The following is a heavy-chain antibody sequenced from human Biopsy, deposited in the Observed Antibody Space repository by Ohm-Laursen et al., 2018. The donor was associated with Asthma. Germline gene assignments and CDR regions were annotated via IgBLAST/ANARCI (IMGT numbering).Heavy chain of an antibody. D-gene: IGHD2-15*01. CDR1: GGYTGSSDHH. Sequence: TLSLTCRVSGGYTGSSDHHWAWIRQAPGKGLVWVSYISYSGSTDYNPSLKSRLTISMDTSKNQFSLKLSSVTAADTAVYYCARVPTTLRYFDLWGRGTLVTVSS. V-gene: IGHV4-61*08. CDR2: ISYSGST. CDR3: ARVPTTLRYFDL. J-gene: IGHJ2*01.